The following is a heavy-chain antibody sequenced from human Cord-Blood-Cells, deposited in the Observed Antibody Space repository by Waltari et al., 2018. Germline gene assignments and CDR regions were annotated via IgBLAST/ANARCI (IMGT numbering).Heavy chain of an antibody. J-gene: IGHJ3*02. V-gene: IGHV4-34*01. Sequence: QVQLQQWGAGLLKPSETLSLPCAVYGGSFSCYYWSWIRQPPGKGLEWIGEINHSGSTNYNPSLKSRVTISVDTSKNQFSLKLSSVTAADTAVYYCARGLSSSFAFDIWGQGTMVTVSS. D-gene: IGHD6-6*01. CDR2: INHSGST. CDR1: GGSFSCYY. CDR3: ARGLSSSFAFDI.